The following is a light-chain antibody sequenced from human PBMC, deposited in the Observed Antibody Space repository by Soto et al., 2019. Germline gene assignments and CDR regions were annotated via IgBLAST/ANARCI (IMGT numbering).Light chain of an antibody. J-gene: IGLJ2*01. V-gene: IGLV2-23*01. Sequence: QSVLTQPASVSGSPGQSITISCIETTSDFGTKKFFSWYQQQPGKAPKLIIYEGTKRPSGVSSRFSGSKSGNTASLTVSGLQCDDEADYFCCLYTSFFSFFGGGTKLTVL. CDR3: CLYTSFFSF. CDR1: TSDFGTKKF. CDR2: EGT.